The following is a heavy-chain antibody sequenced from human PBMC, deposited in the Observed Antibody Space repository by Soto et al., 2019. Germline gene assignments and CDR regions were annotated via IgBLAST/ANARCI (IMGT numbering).Heavy chain of an antibody. Sequence: GQLVQSGAEVKKPGSSVKVSCKASGGTFSSYAISWVRQAPGQGLEWMGGIIPIFGTANYAQKFQGRVTITAEEATSTAYIELSSMRSEVTAVYYYARYNWIYGHAFDYWGQGTLVTVSS. CDR1: GGTFSSYA. CDR2: IIPIFGTA. D-gene: IGHD1-7*01. CDR3: ARYNWIYGHAFDY. J-gene: IGHJ4*02. V-gene: IGHV1-69*01.